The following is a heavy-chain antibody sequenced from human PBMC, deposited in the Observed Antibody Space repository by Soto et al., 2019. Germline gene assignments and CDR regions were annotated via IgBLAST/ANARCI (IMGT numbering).Heavy chain of an antibody. D-gene: IGHD4-17*01. V-gene: IGHV1-69*01. Sequence: QVQLVQSGAEVKKPGSSVKVSCKASGGTFSSYAISWVRQAPGQGLEWMGGIIPIFGTANYAQKFQGRVTITADESTSTAYMELSSLRSEDTAAYYCARAVVRTVTTYYFDYWGQGTLVTVSS. CDR2: IIPIFGTA. CDR3: ARAVVRTVTTYYFDY. J-gene: IGHJ4*02. CDR1: GGTFSSYA.